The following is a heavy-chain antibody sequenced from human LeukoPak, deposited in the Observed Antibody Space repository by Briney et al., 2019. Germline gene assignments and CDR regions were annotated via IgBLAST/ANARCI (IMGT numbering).Heavy chain of an antibody. V-gene: IGHV4-39*01. J-gene: IGHJ5*02. D-gene: IGHD3-3*01. Sequence: SETLSLTCTVSGGSISSGSYYWSWIRQPPGKGLEWIGSIYYSGSTYYNPSLKSRVTISVDTSKNQFSLKLSSVTAADTAVYYCARGRERYYDFWSSSRRGTFDPWGQGTLVTVSS. CDR3: ARGRERYYDFWSSSRRGTFDP. CDR2: IYYSGST. CDR1: GGSISSGSYY.